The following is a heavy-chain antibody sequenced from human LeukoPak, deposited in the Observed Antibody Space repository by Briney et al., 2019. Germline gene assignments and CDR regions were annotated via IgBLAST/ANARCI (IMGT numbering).Heavy chain of an antibody. J-gene: IGHJ4*02. CDR3: ARGRSDYYLDS. D-gene: IGHD3-10*01. CDR2: IYADSGGT. V-gene: IGHV1-2*02. CDR1: GYTFTDYY. Sequence: EASLKVSCKASGYTFTDYYMHWVRQAPGHGLEWMGWIYADSGGTNYAQKFQGRVTMTRDTSISTAYMGLSRLTSDDTAVYYCARGRSDYYLDSWGQGTLVTVSS.